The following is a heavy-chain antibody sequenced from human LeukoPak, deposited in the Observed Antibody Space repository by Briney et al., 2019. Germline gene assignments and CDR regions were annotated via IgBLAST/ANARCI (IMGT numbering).Heavy chain of an antibody. D-gene: IGHD3-22*01. CDR3: ARDHDSSGYYLSYFDY. CDR2: ISSSSSYI. CDR1: GFTFSSHS. Sequence: GGSLRLSCAASGFTFSSHSMNWVRQAPGKGLEWVSSISSSSSYIYYADSVKGRFTISRDNAKNSLYLQMNSLRAEDTAVYYCARDHDSSGYYLSYFDYWGQGTLVTVSS. J-gene: IGHJ4*02. V-gene: IGHV3-21*01.